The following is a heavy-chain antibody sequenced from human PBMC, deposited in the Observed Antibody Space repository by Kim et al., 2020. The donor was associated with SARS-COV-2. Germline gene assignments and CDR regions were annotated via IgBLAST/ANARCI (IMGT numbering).Heavy chain of an antibody. D-gene: IGHD1-1*01. J-gene: IGHJ4*02. CDR3: AKDGFNWNHGIYFDH. CDR1: GFIFSAYG. V-gene: IGHV3-23*01. Sequence: GGSLRLSCVGSGFIFSAYGMNWVRQAPGKGLEWVSVLSGNGATTYYADSVKGRFTISRDNSKNTVYLQMNSLRAEDTAVYYCAKDGFNWNHGIYFDHWGQGALVTVSS. CDR2: LSGNGATT.